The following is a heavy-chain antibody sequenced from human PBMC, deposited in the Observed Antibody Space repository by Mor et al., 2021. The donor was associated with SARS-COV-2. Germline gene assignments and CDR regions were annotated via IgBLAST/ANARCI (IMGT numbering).Heavy chain of an antibody. CDR2: IYTSGST. D-gene: IGHD3-16*02. CDR3: GRDRSLWGCYRQPHHLTPFFDY. Sequence: SSARQPAGKGLEWIGRIYTSGSTHYNPSLKSRVTMSVVTSKNQFSLKLSSVTAADTAVYYCGRDRSLWGCYRQPHHLTPFFDYW. J-gene: IGHJ4*01. V-gene: IGHV4-4*07.